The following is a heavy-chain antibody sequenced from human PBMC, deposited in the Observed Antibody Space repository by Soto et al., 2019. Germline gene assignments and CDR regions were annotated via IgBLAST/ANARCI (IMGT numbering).Heavy chain of an antibody. CDR3: ARMRYCSGGSCYVLDY. CDR2: IYYSGST. V-gene: IGHV4-59*01. J-gene: IGHJ4*02. CDR1: GGSISSYY. D-gene: IGHD2-15*01. Sequence: SETLSLTCTVSGGSISSYYWSWIRQPPGKGLEWIGYIYYSGSTNYNPSLKSRVTISVDTSKNQFSLKLSSVTAADTAVYYCARMRYCSGGSCYVLDYWGQGTLVTVSS.